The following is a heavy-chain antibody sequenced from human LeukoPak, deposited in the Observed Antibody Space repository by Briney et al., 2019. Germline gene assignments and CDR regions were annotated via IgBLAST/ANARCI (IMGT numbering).Heavy chain of an antibody. CDR1: GYTLTELS. J-gene: IGHJ4*02. CDR3: ILWAAAGTVVDY. CDR2: FDPEDGET. Sequence: ASVKVSCKVSGYTLTELSMHWVRQAPGKGLEWMGGFDPEDGETIYAQKFQGRVTMTEDTSTDTAYMELSSLRSEDTAVYYCILWAAAGTVVDYWGQGTLVTVSS. V-gene: IGHV1-24*01. D-gene: IGHD6-13*01.